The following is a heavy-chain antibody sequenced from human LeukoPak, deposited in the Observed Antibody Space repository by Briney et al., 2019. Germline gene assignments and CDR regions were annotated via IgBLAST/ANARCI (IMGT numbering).Heavy chain of an antibody. Sequence: PGGSLRLSCAASGFTLSSYVMSWLRQAPGKGLEWVSAISGSGCSTYYADSVKALFSISRDNSMNTLYLQMKSLSLEDTAVYYCARVFYYDSSTGDYWGQGTLVTVSS. D-gene: IGHD3-22*01. J-gene: IGHJ4*02. CDR3: ARVFYYDSSTGDY. CDR2: ISGSGCST. CDR1: GFTLSSYV. V-gene: IGHV3-23*01.